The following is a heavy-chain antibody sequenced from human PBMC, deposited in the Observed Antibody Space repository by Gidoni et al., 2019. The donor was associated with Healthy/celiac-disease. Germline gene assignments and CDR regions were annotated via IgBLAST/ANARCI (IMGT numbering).Heavy chain of an antibody. CDR3: AKLALGPITIFGVVDLDV. CDR2: ISGSGGST. Sequence: EVQLLESGGGLVQPGGSLRLSCAASGFTFSSYAMSWVRQAPGKGLEWVSAISGSGGSTYYADSVKGRFTISRDNSKNTLYLQMNSLRAEDTAVYYCAKLALGPITIFGVVDLDVWGQGTTVTVSS. CDR1: GFTFSSYA. D-gene: IGHD3-3*01. V-gene: IGHV3-23*01. J-gene: IGHJ6*02.